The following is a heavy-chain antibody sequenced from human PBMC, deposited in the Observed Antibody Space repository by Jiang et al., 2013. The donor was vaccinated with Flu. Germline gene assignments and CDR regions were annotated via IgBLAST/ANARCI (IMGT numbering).Heavy chain of an antibody. J-gene: IGHJ6*01. CDR1: GDAITTVTSY. CDR3: ARMVYYG. V-gene: IGHV4-39*01. CDR2: VYYTGTT. Sequence: GPGLVKPSETLTLTCFVSGDAITTVTSYWAWVRQPPGKGLEWIGSVYYTGTTYDNPSLKSRVTISVDTSKNQFSLKLRSVTAADAAVYFCARMVYYG. D-gene: IGHD2-8*01.